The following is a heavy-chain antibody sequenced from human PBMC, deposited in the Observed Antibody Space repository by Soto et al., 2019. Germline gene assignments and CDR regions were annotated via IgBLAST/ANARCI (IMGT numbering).Heavy chain of an antibody. CDR2: IGYSGAP. Sequence: QVQLQESGPGLVKPSETLSLTCTVSGGSITNYYCSWFRQSPGKGLEWIGYIGYSGAPAYNLSLKRRVTMSVDTSKTQFSLMLESVTATDTAVYYCARHGFGSLHGLVDVWGQGTTVIVSS. CDR3: ARHGFGSLHGLVDV. J-gene: IGHJ6*02. CDR1: GGSITNYY. D-gene: IGHD3-10*01. V-gene: IGHV4-59*08.